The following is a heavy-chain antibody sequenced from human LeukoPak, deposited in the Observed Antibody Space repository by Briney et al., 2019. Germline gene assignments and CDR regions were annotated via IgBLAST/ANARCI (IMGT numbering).Heavy chain of an antibody. J-gene: IGHJ6*02. Sequence: SQTLSLTCTVSGGSISSGGYYWSWICQHPGKGLEWIGYIYYSGSTYYNPSLKSRVTISVDTSKNQFSLKLSSVTAADTAVYYCARAPGGNYYYYGMDVWGQGTTVTVSS. CDR1: GGSISSGGYY. V-gene: IGHV4-31*03. D-gene: IGHD7-27*01. CDR3: ARAPGGNYYYYGMDV. CDR2: IYYSGST.